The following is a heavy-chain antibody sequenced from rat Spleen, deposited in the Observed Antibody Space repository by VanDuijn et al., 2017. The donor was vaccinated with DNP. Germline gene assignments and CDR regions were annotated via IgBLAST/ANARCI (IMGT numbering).Heavy chain of an antibody. CDR1: GYSITSCCR. CDR2: INSAGST. CDR3: ARWKIGPHYFDY. J-gene: IGHJ2*01. D-gene: IGHD1-5*01. V-gene: IGHV3-3*01. Sequence: EVQLQESGPGLVEPSQSLSLTCSVTGYSITSCCRWTWIRKFPGHKLEWMGYINSAGSTNYNPSLKSRISITRDTSKNQFFLQLNSVTTEDTATYYCARWKIGPHYFDYWGQGVMVTVSS.